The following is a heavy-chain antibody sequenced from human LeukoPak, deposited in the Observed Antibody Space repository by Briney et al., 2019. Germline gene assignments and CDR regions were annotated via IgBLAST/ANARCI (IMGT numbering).Heavy chain of an antibody. Sequence: GGSLRLSCAASGFTFSSYSMNWVRQAPGKGLEWVSYISSSSSTINYADSVKGRFTISRDNAKNTLYLQMNSLRAEDTAVYYCAKSAGYCSGGSCYYYYFDYWGQGTLVTVSS. CDR1: GFTFSSYS. CDR3: AKSAGYCSGGSCYYYYFDY. J-gene: IGHJ4*02. V-gene: IGHV3-48*04. CDR2: ISSSSSTI. D-gene: IGHD2-15*01.